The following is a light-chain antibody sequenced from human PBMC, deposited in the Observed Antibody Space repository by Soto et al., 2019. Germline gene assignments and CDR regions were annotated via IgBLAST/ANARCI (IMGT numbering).Light chain of an antibody. CDR2: DVS. CDR3: RSHAAGSTLI. CDR1: SSDVGGYNE. J-gene: IGLJ2*01. Sequence: QSALTQPASVSGSPGQSTTISCTGTSSDVGGYNEVSWYQQRPGKAPKLMIFDVSNRPSGVSNRFSGSKSGNTASLTMCGLQAEDEAYYYCRSHAAGSTLIFGGGTKVTVL. V-gene: IGLV2-14*03.